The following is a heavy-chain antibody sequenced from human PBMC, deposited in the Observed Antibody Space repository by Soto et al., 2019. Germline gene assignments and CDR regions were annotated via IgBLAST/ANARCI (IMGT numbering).Heavy chain of an antibody. J-gene: IGHJ4*02. CDR2: ISSSSSTI. CDR3: ARGFSHLDS. V-gene: IGHV3-48*02. CDR1: GFTFSSYS. Sequence: GGSLRLSCAASGFTFSSYSMNWVRQAPGKGLEWVSYISSSSSTIYYADSVKGRFTISRDNAKNSLSLQMNSLRDEDTAVYYCARGFSHLDSWGQGTLVTVSS.